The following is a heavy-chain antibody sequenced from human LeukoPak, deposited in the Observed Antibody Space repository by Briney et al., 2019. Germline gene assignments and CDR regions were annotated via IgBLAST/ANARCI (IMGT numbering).Heavy chain of an antibody. Sequence: PSETLSLTCTVSGGSISSYYWSWIRQPPGKGLEWIGYIYYSGSTNYNPSLKSRVTISVDTSKNQFSLKLSSVTAADTAVYYCARGDGRTDDAFDIWGQGTMVTASS. J-gene: IGHJ3*02. V-gene: IGHV4-59*01. CDR3: ARGDGRTDDAFDI. D-gene: IGHD1/OR15-1a*01. CDR1: GGSISSYY. CDR2: IYYSGST.